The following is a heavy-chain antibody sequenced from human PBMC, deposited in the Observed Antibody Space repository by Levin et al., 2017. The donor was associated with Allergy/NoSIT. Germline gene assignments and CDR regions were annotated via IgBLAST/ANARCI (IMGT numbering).Heavy chain of an antibody. Sequence: ESGPTLVKPTQTLTLTCTFSGFSLTTSAMCVSWIRQPPGKALEWLARIVWDDDKFYSTSLKTRLSISKDTSKNQVVLTMTNMDPVDTATYYCARSSPGGFSYGHHFDYWGQGTLVAVSS. D-gene: IGHD5-18*01. CDR1: GFSLTTSAMC. CDR3: ARSSPGGFSYGHHFDY. V-gene: IGHV2-70*17. J-gene: IGHJ4*02. CDR2: IVWDDDK.